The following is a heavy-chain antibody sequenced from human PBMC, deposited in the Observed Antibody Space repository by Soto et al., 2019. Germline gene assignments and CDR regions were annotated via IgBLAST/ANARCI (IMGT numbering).Heavy chain of an antibody. V-gene: IGHV5-51*01. CDR3: ARLLPDCKNGVCYRLPDY. Sequence: PGESLKISCKGSGYIFTSYWIGWVRQMPGRGLESMGIINPGDSDARYSPSFQGQVTISADKSTSTAYLQFSSLKDSDSAIYFCARLLPDCKNGVCYRLPDYWGQGTLVTVYS. J-gene: IGHJ4*02. D-gene: IGHD2-8*01. CDR2: INPGDSDA. CDR1: GYIFTSYW.